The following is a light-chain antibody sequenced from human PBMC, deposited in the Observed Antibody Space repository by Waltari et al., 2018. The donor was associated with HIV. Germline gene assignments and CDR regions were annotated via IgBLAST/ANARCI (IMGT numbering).Light chain of an antibody. CDR3: QQDYTWPPRWT. Sequence: ETVMTQSQATLSVSPGDRATLYCRASQSVISNLAWYQQRPGQAPRLLIYGASTRATGIPARFSGSGSGTEFTLTISSLQSEDSAVYYCQQDYTWPPRWTFGQGTKVEIK. CDR1: QSVISN. J-gene: IGKJ1*01. CDR2: GAS. V-gene: IGKV3-15*01.